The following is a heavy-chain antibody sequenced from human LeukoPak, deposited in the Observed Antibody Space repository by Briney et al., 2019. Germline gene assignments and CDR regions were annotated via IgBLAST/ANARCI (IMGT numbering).Heavy chain of an antibody. CDR1: GGSFSGYY. V-gene: IGHV4-34*01. D-gene: IGHD3-3*01. Sequence: SETLSLTCAVYGGSFSGYYWSWIRQPPGKGLEWIGEINHSGSTNYNPSLQSRVTIPIDTSKNQFPLKLSSVTAADTAVYYGARASSYDFWSGYHFYFDCWGQGTLVTVSS. CDR3: ARASSYDFWSGYHFYFDC. J-gene: IGHJ4*02. CDR2: INHSGST.